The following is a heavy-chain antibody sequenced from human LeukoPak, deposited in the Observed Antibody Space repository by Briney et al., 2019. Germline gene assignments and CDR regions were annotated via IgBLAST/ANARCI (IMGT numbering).Heavy chain of an antibody. D-gene: IGHD2-15*01. CDR1: GFTFSSYS. CDR3: ARDQGYCSGGSCYHEYYFDY. CDR2: ISSSSSYI. J-gene: IGHJ4*02. Sequence: GGSLRLSCAASGFTFSSYSMNWVRQAPGKGLEWVSSISSSSSYIYYADSVKGRFTISRDNAKNSLYLQMNSLRAEDTAVYYCARDQGYCSGGSCYHEYYFDYWGQGTLVTVSS. V-gene: IGHV3-21*01.